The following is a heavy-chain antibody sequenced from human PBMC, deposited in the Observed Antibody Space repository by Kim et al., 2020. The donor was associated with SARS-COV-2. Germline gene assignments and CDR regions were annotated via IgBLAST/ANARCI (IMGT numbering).Heavy chain of an antibody. CDR2: FSYLGST. V-gene: IGHV4-39*01. J-gene: IGHJ3*02. CDR3: ARVSYCVGDCSRNDAFVI. Sequence: SETLSLTCTVSGGSISDFGNYWGWIRQPPGKGLEWIGCFSYLGSTYYNPSLKSGVTISVDSSKNQFFLKLNPLKAADTAVYYCARVSYCVGDCSRNDAFVIWGQGTTVAVSA. D-gene: IGHD2-21*02. CDR1: GGSISDFGNY.